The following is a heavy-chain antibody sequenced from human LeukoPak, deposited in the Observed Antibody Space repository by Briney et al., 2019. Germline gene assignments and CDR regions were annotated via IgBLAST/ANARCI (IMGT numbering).Heavy chain of an antibody. CDR1: GYTFTSYG. CDR3: ARGLVIAVAGPFFDC. Sequence: ASVKVSCKASGYTFTSYGISWVRQAPGQGLEWMGWISAYNGNTNYAQKLQGRVTMTTDTSTSTAYMELRSLRSDDTAVYYCARGLVIAVAGPFFDCWGQGTLVTVSS. D-gene: IGHD6-19*01. V-gene: IGHV1-18*04. CDR2: ISAYNGNT. J-gene: IGHJ4*02.